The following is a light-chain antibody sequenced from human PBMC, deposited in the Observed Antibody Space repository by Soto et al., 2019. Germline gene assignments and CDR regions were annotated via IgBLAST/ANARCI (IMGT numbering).Light chain of an antibody. CDR2: WAS. CDR3: HQYYSTPYT. V-gene: IGKV4-1*01. Sequence: DIVMTQSPDSLAVSLGERATINCKSSQSVLYSSNNKNYLGWYQQKPGRPPKLLIFWASTRESGVPDRFSGSGSGTDFTLTISSLQAEDVAVYYCHQYYSTPYTFGQGTKVEMK. CDR1: QSVLYSSNNKNY. J-gene: IGKJ2*01.